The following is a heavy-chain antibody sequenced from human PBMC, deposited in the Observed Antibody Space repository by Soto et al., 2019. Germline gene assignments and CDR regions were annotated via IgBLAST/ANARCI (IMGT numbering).Heavy chain of an antibody. CDR2: IYYSGST. CDR1: GGSISSYY. Sequence: SETLSLTCTVSGGSISSYYWSWIRQPPGKGLEWIGYIYYSGSTNYNPSLKSRVTISVDTSKNQFSLKLSSVTAADTAVYYCAGTDLRYCSGGSCYAHGAFDIWGQGTMVTVSS. D-gene: IGHD2-15*01. J-gene: IGHJ3*02. CDR3: AGTDLRYCSGGSCYAHGAFDI. V-gene: IGHV4-59*01.